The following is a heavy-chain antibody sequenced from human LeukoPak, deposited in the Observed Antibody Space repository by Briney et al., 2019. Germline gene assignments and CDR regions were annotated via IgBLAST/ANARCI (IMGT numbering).Heavy chain of an antibody. CDR3: ARDKDYGSGTFYTRPPVTYYYYGMDV. J-gene: IGHJ6*02. Sequence: ASVKVSCKASGYTFTRYGVSWVRQAPGQGLEWMGWIGAYNGKTNYAQKFQGRFTMTTDTSTSTAYMDLRSLRSDDTAVYYCARDKDYGSGTFYTRPPVTYYYYGMDVWGQGTTVTVSS. CDR1: GYTFTRYG. V-gene: IGHV1-18*01. CDR2: IGAYNGKT. D-gene: IGHD3-10*01.